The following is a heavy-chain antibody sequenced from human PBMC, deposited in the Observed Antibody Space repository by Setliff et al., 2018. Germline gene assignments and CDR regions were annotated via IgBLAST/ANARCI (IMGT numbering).Heavy chain of an antibody. V-gene: IGHV3-7*03. D-gene: IGHD4-4*01. CDR3: ARDNVILDDSRGIFYPWYDP. CDR1: GFRFSRHW. Sequence: PGESLKISCAASGFRFSRHWMTWVRQAPGKGQEWVANIKEDGSEEYYVDSVRGRFSISRDNAKDSVFLEMNSLRAGDTAVYYCARDNVILDDSRGIFYPWYDPWGQGTLVTVSS. J-gene: IGHJ5*02. CDR2: IKEDGSEE.